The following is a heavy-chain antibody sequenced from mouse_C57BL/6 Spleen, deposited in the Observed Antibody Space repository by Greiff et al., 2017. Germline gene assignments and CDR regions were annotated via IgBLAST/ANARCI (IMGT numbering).Heavy chain of an antibody. CDR3: ARDSNGAMDY. Sequence: VQRVESGAELARPGASVKLSCKASGYTFTSYGISWVKQRTGQGLEWIGEIYPRSGNTYYNEKFKGKATLTADKSSSTAYMELRSLTSEDSAVYFCARDSNGAMDYWGQGTSVTVSS. D-gene: IGHD2-5*01. J-gene: IGHJ4*01. V-gene: IGHV1-81*01. CDR1: GYTFTSYG. CDR2: IYPRSGNT.